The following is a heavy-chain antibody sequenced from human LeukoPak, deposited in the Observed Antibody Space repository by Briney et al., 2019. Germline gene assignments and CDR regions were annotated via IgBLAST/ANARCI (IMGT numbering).Heavy chain of an antibody. CDR3: TRALRIAVAGTKYYFDY. CDR1: GFTFGDYA. Sequence: GGSLRLSCTASGFTFGDYAMSWVRQAPGKGLEWVGFIRSKAYTGTTEYAASVKGRFTISRDDSKSIASLQMNSLKTEDTAVYYCTRALRIAVAGTKYYFDYWGQGTLVTVSS. J-gene: IGHJ4*02. CDR2: IRSKAYTGTT. D-gene: IGHD6-19*01. V-gene: IGHV3-49*04.